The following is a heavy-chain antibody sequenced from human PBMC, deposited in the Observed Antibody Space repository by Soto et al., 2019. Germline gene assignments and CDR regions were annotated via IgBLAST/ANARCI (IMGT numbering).Heavy chain of an antibody. Sequence: SLRLSCVGTGLNFDDFAMHWVRQAPGKGLEWVSGITWNSRVLAYADSVKGRFTISRDNARNSLYLQMDSLRDEDTALYYCAKGRYDFWSPYYFDSWGQGTLVTVPQ. D-gene: IGHD3-3*01. CDR2: ITWNSRVL. CDR1: GLNFDDFA. CDR3: AKGRYDFWSPYYFDS. V-gene: IGHV3-9*01. J-gene: IGHJ4*02.